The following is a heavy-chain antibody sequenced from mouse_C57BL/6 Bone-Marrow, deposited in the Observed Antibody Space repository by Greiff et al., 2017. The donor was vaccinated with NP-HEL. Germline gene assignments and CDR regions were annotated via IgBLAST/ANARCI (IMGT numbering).Heavy chain of an antibody. Sequence: EVQLQQSGPVLVKPGASVKMSCKASGYTFTDYYMNWVKQSHGKSLEWIGVINPYNGGTSYNQKFKGKATLTVDKSSGTAYMELNSLTSEDSAVYYCAREGGLGDFDYWGQGTTLTVSS. J-gene: IGHJ2*01. CDR3: AREGGLGDFDY. CDR2: INPYNGGT. V-gene: IGHV1-19*01. CDR1: GYTFTDYY. D-gene: IGHD2-13*01.